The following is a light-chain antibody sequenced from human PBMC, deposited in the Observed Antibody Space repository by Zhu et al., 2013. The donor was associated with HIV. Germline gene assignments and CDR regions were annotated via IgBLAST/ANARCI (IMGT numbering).Light chain of an antibody. V-gene: IGLV3-16*01. J-gene: IGLJ2*01. CDR3: LSADSSGTYVI. CDR2: KDS. CDR1: VLPKKY. Sequence: SYELTQPPSVSVSLGQMARITCSGEVLPKKYAYWYQQKPGQAPVLIIYKDSERPSGIPERFSGSSSGTIVTLTISGVQAEDEADYYCLSADSSGTYVIFGGGTKLTVL.